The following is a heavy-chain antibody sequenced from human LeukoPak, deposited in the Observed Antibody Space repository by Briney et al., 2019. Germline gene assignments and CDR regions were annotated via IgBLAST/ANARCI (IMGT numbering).Heavy chain of an antibody. CDR3: ARVYGDYYLDY. Sequence: SETLSLTCAVYGGSFSGYYWSWIRQPPGKGLEWIGEINHSGSTNYNPSLKCRVTISVDTSKNQFSLKLSSVTAADTAVYYCARVYGDYYLDYWGQGTLVTVSS. V-gene: IGHV4-34*01. J-gene: IGHJ4*02. D-gene: IGHD4-17*01. CDR1: GGSFSGYY. CDR2: INHSGST.